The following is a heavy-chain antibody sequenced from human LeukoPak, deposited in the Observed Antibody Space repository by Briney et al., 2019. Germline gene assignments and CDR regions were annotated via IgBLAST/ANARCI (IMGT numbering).Heavy chain of an antibody. CDR1: GFTFSSYA. CDR2: ISGSGGST. CDR3: ASCSSTICYADYFDY. J-gene: IGHJ4*02. Sequence: PGGSLRLSCAAPGFTFSSYAMSWVRQAPGKGLEWVSAISGSGGSTYYADSVKGRFTISRDNSKNTLYLQMNSLRAEDTAVYYCASCSSTICYADYFDYWGQGTLVTVSS. V-gene: IGHV3-23*01. D-gene: IGHD2-2*01.